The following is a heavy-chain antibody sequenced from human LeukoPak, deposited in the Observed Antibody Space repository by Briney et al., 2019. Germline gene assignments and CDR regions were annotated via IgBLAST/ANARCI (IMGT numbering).Heavy chain of an antibody. CDR3: ATEPDITLLRGVSLKFDS. CDR1: GFSLTSYT. J-gene: IGHJ4*02. Sequence: GGSLRLSCAASGFSLTSYTMNWVRQAPGKGLEWVSSISSSANFLFYAESVKGRFTISRDNAKNSLYLQMNSLRDEDTAVYFCATEPDITLLRGVSLKFDSWGQGALVTVSS. D-gene: IGHD3-10*01. V-gene: IGHV3-21*01. CDR2: ISSSANFL.